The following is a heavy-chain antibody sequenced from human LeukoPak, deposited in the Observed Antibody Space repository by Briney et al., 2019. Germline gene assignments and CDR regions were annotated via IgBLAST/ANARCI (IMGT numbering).Heavy chain of an antibody. CDR1: GYTFTNYD. Sequence: ASVTDSFMASGYTFTNYDINWVRQAPGQGGEWMGWMNPNSANTGYAPEFQGRVTMTSDTSISTAYMDLSSMRSEDTAKYYCARGNYYGNDVYDAFDIWGQGTMVTVSS. J-gene: IGHJ3*02. CDR2: MNPNSANT. D-gene: IGHD3-10*01. CDR3: ARGNYYGNDVYDAFDI. V-gene: IGHV1-8*01.